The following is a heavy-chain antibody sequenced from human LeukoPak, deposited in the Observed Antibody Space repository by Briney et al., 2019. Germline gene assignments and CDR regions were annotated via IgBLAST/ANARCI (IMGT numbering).Heavy chain of an antibody. Sequence: PSETLSLTCTVSGGSIRSDYWSWIRQPPGKGLEWIGYIYYSGSTNYNPSLKSRVTISVDTSKNQFSLKLSSVTAADTAVYYCARAVVVVNRAFDIWGQGTMVTVSS. CDR2: IYYSGST. J-gene: IGHJ3*02. D-gene: IGHD2-21*01. CDR3: ARAVVVVNRAFDI. V-gene: IGHV4-59*08. CDR1: GGSIRSDY.